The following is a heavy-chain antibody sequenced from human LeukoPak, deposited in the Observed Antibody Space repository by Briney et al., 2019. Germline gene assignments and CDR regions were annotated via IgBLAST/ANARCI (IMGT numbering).Heavy chain of an antibody. CDR1: GDSISGYY. CDR3: ARDYKFPPADSSYYFHMDV. V-gene: IGHV4-4*07. CDR2: VYTTGYT. J-gene: IGHJ6*03. Sequence: PSETLSLTCTAPGDSISGYYWAWIRQPAGKGLEWIGHVYTTGYTDYNPSLQSRVTISLDKSSNRLSLSLNSVTAADTAVYYCARDYKFPPADSSYYFHMDVWGKGTKVTVSS. D-gene: IGHD5-24*01.